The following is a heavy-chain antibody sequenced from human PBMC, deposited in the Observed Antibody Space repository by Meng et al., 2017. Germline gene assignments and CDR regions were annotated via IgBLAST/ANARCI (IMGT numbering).Heavy chain of an antibody. D-gene: IGHD3-10*01. V-gene: IGHV4-39*07. J-gene: IGHJ6*02. CDR1: GGSISSSSYY. CDR2: IYYSGST. CDR3: ARGDYYGSGSYFPYYGMDV. Sequence: ESLKTSCTVSGGSISSSSYYWGWLRQPPGKGLEWIGSIYYSGSTYYNPSLKSRVTISVDTSKNQFSLKLSSVTAADTAVYYCARGDYYGSGSYFPYYGMDVWGQGTTVTVSS.